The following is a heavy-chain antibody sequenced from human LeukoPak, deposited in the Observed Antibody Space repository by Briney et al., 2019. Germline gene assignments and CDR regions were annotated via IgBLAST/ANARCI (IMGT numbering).Heavy chain of an antibody. Sequence: PSETLSLTCAVYGGSLSGYWWSWIRQPPGKGLEWIAEINHSGSTNYNPSLKSRVTISVDTSKNQFSLRLSSVTAADTAVYYCARGPPLTYDGTGYYFFDSWGQGTLVTVSS. J-gene: IGHJ4*02. CDR1: GGSLSGYW. D-gene: IGHD3-22*01. CDR2: INHSGST. CDR3: ARGPPLTYDGTGYYFFDS. V-gene: IGHV4-34*01.